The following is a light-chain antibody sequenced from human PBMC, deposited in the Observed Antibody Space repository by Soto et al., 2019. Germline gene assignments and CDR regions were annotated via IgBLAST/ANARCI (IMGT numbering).Light chain of an antibody. Sequence: EMLMTQSPATLSVSPGERATLSCRATQNIGNNLAWYHQKPGQAPSLLIYRASTRAPGVPARFSGSGSGTEFTLPISSLQSEDFGVYYCQRQNGWPITFGQGTRLEIK. V-gene: IGKV3-15*01. CDR1: QNIGNN. J-gene: IGKJ5*01. CDR3: QRQNGWPIT. CDR2: RAS.